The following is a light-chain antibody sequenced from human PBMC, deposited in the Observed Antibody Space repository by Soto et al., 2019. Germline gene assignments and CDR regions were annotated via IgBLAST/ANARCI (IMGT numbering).Light chain of an antibody. CDR2: DAS. CDR1: QNVNNR. J-gene: IGKJ3*01. Sequence: DIQMTQSHSTLSASVGDRVTITFRASQNVNNRLAWHQQKPGKAPNHLIYDASNLESGVPSRCSGSGFGTEFTLTISSLQPDDFAIYYCQQHNGYSEVTFGPGTTVD. V-gene: IGKV1-5*01. CDR3: QQHNGYSEVT.